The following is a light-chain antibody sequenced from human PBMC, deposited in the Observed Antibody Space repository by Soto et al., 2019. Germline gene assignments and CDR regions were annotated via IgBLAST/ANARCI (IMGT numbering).Light chain of an antibody. CDR1: QSVSSIY. CDR2: GAS. J-gene: IGKJ3*01. CDR3: QQYGSSPFG. V-gene: IGKV3-20*01. Sequence: EIVLTQSPGTLSLSPGERATLSCRASQSVSSIYLAWYQQKPGQAPRLIIYGASSRATGIPDRFSGSGSGTDFTLTISRREPEDFAVYYCQQYGSSPFGFGPGTKVDIK.